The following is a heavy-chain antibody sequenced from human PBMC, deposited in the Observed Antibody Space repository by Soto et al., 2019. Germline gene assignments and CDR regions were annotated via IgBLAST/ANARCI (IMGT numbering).Heavy chain of an antibody. V-gene: IGHV3-30*04. CDR1: GFTFSSYA. CDR2: ISYDGSNK. D-gene: IGHD3-10*01. J-gene: IGHJ3*02. Sequence: GGSLRLSCAASGFTFSSYAMHWVRQAPGKGLEWVAVISYDGSNKYYADSVKGRFTISRDNSKNTLYLQMNSLRAEDTAVYCCARSGSGGRAKQGFYIWGQGTVVTVSS. CDR3: ARSGSGGRAKQGFYI.